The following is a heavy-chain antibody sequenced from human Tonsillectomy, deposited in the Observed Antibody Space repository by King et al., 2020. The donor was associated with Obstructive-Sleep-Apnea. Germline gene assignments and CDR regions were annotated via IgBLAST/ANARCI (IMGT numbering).Heavy chain of an antibody. Sequence: QLQESGPGLVKPSETLSLTCTVSGGSISSYYWSWIRQPPGKGLEWIGYIYYSGSTNYNPSIKSRVPISVDTSKNQFSLKLSSVTAADTAVYYCARDNHYGSGSYRHLYYYGMDVWGQGTTVTVSS. CDR3: ARDNHYGSGSYRHLYYYGMDV. D-gene: IGHD3-10*01. CDR1: GGSISSYY. CDR2: IYYSGST. V-gene: IGHV4-59*01. J-gene: IGHJ6*02.